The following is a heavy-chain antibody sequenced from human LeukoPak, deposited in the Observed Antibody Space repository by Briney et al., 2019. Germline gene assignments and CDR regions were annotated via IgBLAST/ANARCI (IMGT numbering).Heavy chain of an antibody. CDR3: ARGYSSSWYGY. V-gene: IGHV4-34*01. Sequence: SETLSLTCAVSRGSFSGHYWGWVRQPPGEGLEWIGFIYHSGSTYYTPSLKSRVTISVDTSRNQFSLKLSSVTAADTAVYYCARGYSSSWYGYWGQGTLVTVCS. D-gene: IGHD6-13*01. J-gene: IGHJ4*02. CDR2: IYHSGST. CDR1: RGSFSGHY.